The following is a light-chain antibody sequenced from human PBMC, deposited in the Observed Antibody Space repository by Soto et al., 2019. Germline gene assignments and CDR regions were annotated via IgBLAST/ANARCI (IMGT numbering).Light chain of an antibody. J-gene: IGKJ1*01. CDR1: QSVSSSY. Sequence: EIVLTQSPGTLSLSPGEIATLSCSASQSVSSSYLAWYQQKPGQAPRLLIYGASSRATGIPDRFSGSGSGTDFTLTISRLEPEDFAMYYCLHHGSSLWTFGQGTKVDIK. V-gene: IGKV3-20*01. CDR3: LHHGSSLWT. CDR2: GAS.